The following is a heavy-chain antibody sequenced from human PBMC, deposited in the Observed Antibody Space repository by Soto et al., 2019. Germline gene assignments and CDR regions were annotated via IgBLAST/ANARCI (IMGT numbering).Heavy chain of an antibody. Sequence: GGSLRLSCAASGFTFSHYAMSWVRQAPGKGLEWVSAISGIDDSTHYADSVKGRFTISRDNSKNTLYLQMNGLRAEDTVVYYCAKDMRYSSSWYYFDYWGQGTLVTVSS. CDR1: GFTFSHYA. V-gene: IGHV3-23*01. D-gene: IGHD6-13*01. CDR2: ISGIDDST. J-gene: IGHJ4*02. CDR3: AKDMRYSSSWYYFDY.